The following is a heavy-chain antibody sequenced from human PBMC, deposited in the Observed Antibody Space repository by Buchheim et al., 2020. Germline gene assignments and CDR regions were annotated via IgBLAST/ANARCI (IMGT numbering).Heavy chain of an antibody. Sequence: QVQLVQSGAEVKKPGASVKVSCKASGYTFTSYYMHWVRQAPGQGLEWMGIINPSGGSTSYAQKFQGRVTMTRAPSTSTVYMELSSLRSEDTAVYYCARAFMYYDYVWGSYRPLYFDYWGQGTL. D-gene: IGHD3-16*02. CDR1: GYTFTSYY. V-gene: IGHV1-46*03. CDR2: INPSGGST. J-gene: IGHJ4*02. CDR3: ARAFMYYDYVWGSYRPLYFDY.